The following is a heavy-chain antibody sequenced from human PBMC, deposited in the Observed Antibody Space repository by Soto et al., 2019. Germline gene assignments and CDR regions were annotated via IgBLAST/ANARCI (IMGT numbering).Heavy chain of an antibody. Sequence: QVQLVQSGAEVKKPGASVKVSCKASGYTFTTYGISWVRQAPGQGLEWMGWINGYNGNTNYARKLQGRVTMTTDTTTSTAYMELRRLRSDDTAVCYCASDPVAGTYVDYWGQGTLVTVSS. CDR3: ASDPVAGTYVDY. CDR1: GYTFTTYG. J-gene: IGHJ4*02. D-gene: IGHD6-19*01. V-gene: IGHV1-18*01. CDR2: INGYNGNT.